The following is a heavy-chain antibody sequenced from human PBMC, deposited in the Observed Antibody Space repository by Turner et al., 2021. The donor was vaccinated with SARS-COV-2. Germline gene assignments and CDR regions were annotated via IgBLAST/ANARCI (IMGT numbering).Heavy chain of an antibody. J-gene: IGHJ4*02. CDR1: GFTFSSYG. CDR2: ISDDGSNK. V-gene: IGHV3-30*18. CDR3: AKDLNLYYYDSSGFDY. Sequence: QVQLVESGGGVVQPGRSLRLSCAASGFTFSSYGMHWVRQAPGKGLEWVEVISDDGSNKYDADSVKGRFTISRDNSKNTLYLQMNSLRAEDTAVYYCAKDLNLYYYDSSGFDYWGQGTLVTVSS. D-gene: IGHD3-22*01.